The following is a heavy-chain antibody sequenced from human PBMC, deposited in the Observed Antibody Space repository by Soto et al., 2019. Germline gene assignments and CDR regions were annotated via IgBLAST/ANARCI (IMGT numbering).Heavy chain of an antibody. D-gene: IGHD3-22*01. CDR2: INAGNGNT. J-gene: IGHJ4*02. V-gene: IGHV1-3*01. CDR1: GYTFTSYA. CDR3: MLGSGWKDFDY. Sequence: ASVKVSCKASGYTFTSYAMHWVRQAPGQRLEWMGWINAGNGNTKYSQKFQGRVTITRDTSASTAYMELSSLSSEDTAVYYCMLGSGWKDFDYWGQGTLVTVSS.